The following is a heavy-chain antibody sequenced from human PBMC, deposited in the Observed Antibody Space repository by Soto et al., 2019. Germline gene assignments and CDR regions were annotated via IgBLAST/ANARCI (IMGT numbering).Heavy chain of an antibody. CDR2: IDPSDSQT. CDR3: ARQIYDSDTGPNFQYYFDS. Sequence: GESLKSSCKGSGYSFAGYWITWVRQKPWKGLEWMGRIDPSDSQTYYSPSFRGHVTISVTKSITTVFLQWSSLRASDTAMYYCARQIYDSDTGPNFQYYFDSWGQGTLVSVSS. V-gene: IGHV5-10-1*01. D-gene: IGHD3-22*01. CDR1: GYSFAGYW. J-gene: IGHJ4*02.